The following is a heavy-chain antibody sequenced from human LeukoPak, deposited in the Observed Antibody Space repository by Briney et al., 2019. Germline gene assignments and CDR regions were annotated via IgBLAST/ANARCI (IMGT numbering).Heavy chain of an antibody. D-gene: IGHD4-11*01. CDR1: GGSISSYY. Sequence: SETLSLTCTVSGGSISSYYWSWIRQPAGKGLEWIRRIYTSGSTNYNPSLKSRVTMSVDTSKNQFSLKLSSVTAADTAVYYCASVLQESSYYMDVWGKGTTVTVSS. V-gene: IGHV4-4*07. CDR3: ASVLQESSYYMDV. J-gene: IGHJ6*03. CDR2: IYTSGST.